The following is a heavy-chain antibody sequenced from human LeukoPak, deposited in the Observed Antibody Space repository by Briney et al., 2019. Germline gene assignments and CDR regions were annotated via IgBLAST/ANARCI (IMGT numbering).Heavy chain of an antibody. J-gene: IGHJ4*02. D-gene: IGHD4-17*01. CDR3: AKDPHTTVTTPPTDY. Sequence: PGRSLRLSCAASGFTFSSYGMLWVRQAPGKGLEWVAVISYDGSNKYYADSVKGRFTISRDNSKNTLYLQMNSLRAEDTAVYYCAKDPHTTVTTPPTDYWGQGTLVTVSS. CDR1: GFTFSSYG. CDR2: ISYDGSNK. V-gene: IGHV3-30*18.